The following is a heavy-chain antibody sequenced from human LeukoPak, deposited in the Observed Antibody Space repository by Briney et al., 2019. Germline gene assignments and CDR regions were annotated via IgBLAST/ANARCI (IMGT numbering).Heavy chain of an antibody. Sequence: SETLSLTCTVSGGSISNYYWGWIRQPPGKGLEYIGYIYYTGSTNYNPSLKSRVTISVDTSKNQFSLKVSSVTAADTAVYYCARLLWNGRGAFDILGRGTLVTVSS. CDR1: GGSISNYY. D-gene: IGHD1-1*01. V-gene: IGHV4-59*08. J-gene: IGHJ3*02. CDR2: IYYTGST. CDR3: ARLLWNGRGAFDI.